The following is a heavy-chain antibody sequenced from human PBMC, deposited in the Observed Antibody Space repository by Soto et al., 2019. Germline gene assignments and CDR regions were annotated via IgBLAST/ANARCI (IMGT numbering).Heavy chain of an antibody. D-gene: IGHD6-13*01. CDR1: GGSMRNYF. Sequence: SETLSLTCTVSGGSMRNYFWTWIRQPPGKGLEWIGYIHYSGTTSFFPSYNPSLRSRVTISEDTSKNQFSLKLLSVTTADTTVYFCAAGEASSRNLAPYYLDFWGQGTLVTVSS. CDR3: AAGEASSRNLAPYYLDF. J-gene: IGHJ4*02. CDR2: IHYSGTT. V-gene: IGHV4-59*01.